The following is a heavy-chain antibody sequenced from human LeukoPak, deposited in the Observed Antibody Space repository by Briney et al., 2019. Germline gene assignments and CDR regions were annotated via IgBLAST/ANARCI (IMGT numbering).Heavy chain of an antibody. V-gene: IGHV4-4*07. CDR3: ASGRGYDYVWGSYWGAFDI. CDR1: GGSISSYY. J-gene: IGHJ3*02. D-gene: IGHD3-16*01. CDR2: IYTSGST. Sequence: SETLSLTCTVSGGSISSYYWSWIRQPAGKGLEWIGRIYTSGSTNYNPSLKSRVTMPVDTSKNQFSLKLSSVTAADTAVYYCASGRGYDYVWGSYWGAFDIWGQGTMVTVSS.